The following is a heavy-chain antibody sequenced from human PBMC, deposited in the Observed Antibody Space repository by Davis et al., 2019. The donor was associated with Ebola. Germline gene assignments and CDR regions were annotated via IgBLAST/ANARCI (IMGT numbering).Heavy chain of an antibody. CDR3: ARHTNDNCFDP. CDR2: VRDNGRNS. CDR1: GFTFRTYA. Sequence: GESLKISCAASGFTFRTYAMSWVRQAPGKGPEWVAGVRDNGRNSFYTDSVKGRFTISRDNSKNMVYLQMNSLRAEDTAMYYCARHTNDNCFDPWGQGTLVTVSS. J-gene: IGHJ5*02. V-gene: IGHV3-23*01. D-gene: IGHD2-8*01.